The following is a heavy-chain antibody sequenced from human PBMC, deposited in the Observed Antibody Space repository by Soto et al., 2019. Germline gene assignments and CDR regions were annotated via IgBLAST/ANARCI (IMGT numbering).Heavy chain of an antibody. V-gene: IGHV1-46*01. J-gene: IGHJ4*02. CDR2: INTRDGTT. CDR1: GYTFIAYS. Sequence: QAQMVQSGAEVKKSGASVKLSCKASGYTFIAYSVYWVRQAPGQGLEYMGIINTRDGTTIYAQKFQGRATMTRDTSMSTVYMELSSLRSEDTALYYCARGGGTLDYWGQGTLVTVSS. CDR3: ARGGGTLDY.